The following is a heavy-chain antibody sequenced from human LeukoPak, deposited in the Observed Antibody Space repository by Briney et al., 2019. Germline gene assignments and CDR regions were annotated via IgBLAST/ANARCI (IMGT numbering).Heavy chain of an antibody. J-gene: IGHJ6*03. CDR2: FSGSGGTT. V-gene: IGHV3-23*01. D-gene: IGHD2-8*01. CDR1: GFPFKSYA. Sequence: PGVSLRLSCAASGFPFKSYAMIWVRQAPGRALEGVSGFSGSGGTTYYADSAKGRFTIPRDNSKNTLYLQMNSLRAEDTAVYYCANGNRCTSPNCLGYYYFYMDVWGKGTTVTVSS. CDR3: ANGNRCTSPNCLGYYYFYMDV.